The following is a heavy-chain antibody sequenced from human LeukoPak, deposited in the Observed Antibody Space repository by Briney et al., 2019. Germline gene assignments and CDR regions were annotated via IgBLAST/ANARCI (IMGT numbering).Heavy chain of an antibody. CDR1: GFTLSSNW. J-gene: IGHJ4*02. CDR3: ARRRDFFDY. Sequence: PGGSLRLSCAASGFTLSSNWMHWVRQAPGKGLVWVSRSSADGTATHYADSVKGRFIISRDNAKNTLYLQMSSLRAEDRAVYYCARRRDFFDYWGQGPLVTVSS. V-gene: IGHV3-74*01. CDR2: SSADGTAT.